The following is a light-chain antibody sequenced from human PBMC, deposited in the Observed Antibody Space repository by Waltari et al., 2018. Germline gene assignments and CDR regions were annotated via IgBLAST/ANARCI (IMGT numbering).Light chain of an antibody. J-gene: IGLJ2*01. CDR3: CSYTTSDTFV. CDR2: EAS. V-gene: IGLV2-23*02. CDR1: SSDVGSYNF. Sequence: QSALTQPASVSGSPGQSITISCTGTSSDVGSYNFVTLYQQHPGKAPKLMIYEASKRPSGVSNRFSGSKSGNTASLTISGLQAEDEADYYCCSYTTSDTFVFGGGTKLTVL.